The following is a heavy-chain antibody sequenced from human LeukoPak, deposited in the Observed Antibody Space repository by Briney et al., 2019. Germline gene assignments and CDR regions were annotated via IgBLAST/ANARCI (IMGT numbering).Heavy chain of an antibody. CDR3: ARDALCGGDCFDY. D-gene: IGHD2-21*01. J-gene: IGHJ4*02. CDR2: FGASGGT. V-gene: IGHV3-23*01. CDR1: GFTFSRFG. Sequence: GGSLRLSCAGSGFTFSRFGIMWVRLAPGKGLEWVSVFGASGGTYFADSVKGRFTMSRDNAKNSLYLQMNSLRDEDTAVYYCARDALCGGDCFDYWGQGTLVTVSS.